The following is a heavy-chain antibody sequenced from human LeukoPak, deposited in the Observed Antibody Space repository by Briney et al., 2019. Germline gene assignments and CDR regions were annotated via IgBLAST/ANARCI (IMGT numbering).Heavy chain of an antibody. CDR1: GFTFSGYG. CDR2: ISTDGSNK. Sequence: GGSLRLSCAASGFTFSGYGMHWVRQAPGKGLECVALISTDGSNKDYADSVKGRFTISRDNSKNTLYLQMDSLRAEDTGVYYCARDWARGDSYYVDYWGQGTLVTVSS. V-gene: IGHV3-30*03. D-gene: IGHD2-21*02. J-gene: IGHJ4*02. CDR3: ARDWARGDSYYVDY.